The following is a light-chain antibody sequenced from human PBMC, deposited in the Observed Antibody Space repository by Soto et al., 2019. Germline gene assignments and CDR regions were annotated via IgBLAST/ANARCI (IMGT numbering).Light chain of an antibody. CDR3: HQYSTALPWA. J-gene: IGKJ1*01. CDR2: WAS. CDR1: QSLLFGSNNRNY. V-gene: IGKV4-1*01. Sequence: DIVMTQSPDSLAVSLGDTATINCKSSQSLLFGSNNRNYLAWYQHKPGQPPKLLIYWASTRDSGVPDRFSGSGSGTDFTLTISSLQAEDVAVYYWHQYSTALPWAFGQGTTVEIK.